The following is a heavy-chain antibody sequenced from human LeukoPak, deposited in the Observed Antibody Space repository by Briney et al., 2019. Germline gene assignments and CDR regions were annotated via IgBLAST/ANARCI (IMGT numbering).Heavy chain of an antibody. J-gene: IGHJ4*02. CDR2: ISSSSSTI. D-gene: IGHD2-21*02. CDR1: GFTFSSYS. CDR3: ARLPVVVTALSFDY. Sequence: PGGSLRLSCAASGFTFSSYSMNWVRQAPGKGLEWVSYISSSSSTIYYADSVKGRFTISRDNAKNSLYLQMNSLRAEDTAVYYCARLPVVVTALSFDYWGQGTLVTVSS. V-gene: IGHV3-48*04.